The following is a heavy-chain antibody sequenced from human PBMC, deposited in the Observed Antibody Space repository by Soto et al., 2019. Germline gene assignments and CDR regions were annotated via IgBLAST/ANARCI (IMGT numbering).Heavy chain of an antibody. CDR3: AGSSGWDEIDY. Sequence: ASVKVSCKASGYTFTSYYMHWVRQAPGQGLEWMGIINPSGGSTSYAQKFQGRVTMTRDTSTSTVYMELSSLRSEDTAVYYCAGSSGWDEIDYWGQGTLVTVSS. CDR2: INPSGGST. D-gene: IGHD6-19*01. CDR1: GYTFTSYY. V-gene: IGHV1-46*01. J-gene: IGHJ4*02.